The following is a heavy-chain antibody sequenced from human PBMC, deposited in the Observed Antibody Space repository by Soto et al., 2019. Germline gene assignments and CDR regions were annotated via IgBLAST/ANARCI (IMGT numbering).Heavy chain of an antibody. Sequence: SETLSLTCAVYGGSFSGYYWSWIRQPPGKGLEWIGEINHSGSTNYNPSLKSRVTISVDTSKNQFSLKLSSVTAADTAVYYCARTYGDYSYNWFDPWGQGTLVTVSS. CDR3: ARTYGDYSYNWFDP. V-gene: IGHV4-34*01. J-gene: IGHJ5*02. CDR1: GGSFSGYY. CDR2: INHSGST. D-gene: IGHD4-17*01.